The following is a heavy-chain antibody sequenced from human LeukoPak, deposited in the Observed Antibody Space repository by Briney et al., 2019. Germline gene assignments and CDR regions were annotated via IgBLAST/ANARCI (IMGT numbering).Heavy chain of an antibody. CDR3: AKDERNWNYNLASQTYD. Sequence: GGSLRLSCAASGFTFSKAWMSWVRQAPGQGLEWGAVISYDGSNKYYADSVKGRFTISRDNSKNTLYLQMSSLRAEDTAVYYCAKDERNWNYNLASQTYDWGQGTLVIVSS. CDR1: GFTFSKAW. J-gene: IGHJ4*02. CDR2: ISYDGSNK. D-gene: IGHD1-7*01. V-gene: IGHV3-30*18.